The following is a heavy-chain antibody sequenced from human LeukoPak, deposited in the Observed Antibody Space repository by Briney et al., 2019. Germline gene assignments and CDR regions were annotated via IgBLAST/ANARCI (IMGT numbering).Heavy chain of an antibody. V-gene: IGHV1-69*01. Sequence: GSSVTVSCKASVGTFSSYAISWVRQAPGQGLEWMGGIIPIFGTANYAQKFQGRVTITADESTSTAYMELSSLRSEDTAVYYCARANDYYDILTGLDYWGQGTLVTVSS. CDR1: VGTFSSYA. CDR2: IIPIFGTA. D-gene: IGHD3-9*01. J-gene: IGHJ4*02. CDR3: ARANDYYDILTGLDY.